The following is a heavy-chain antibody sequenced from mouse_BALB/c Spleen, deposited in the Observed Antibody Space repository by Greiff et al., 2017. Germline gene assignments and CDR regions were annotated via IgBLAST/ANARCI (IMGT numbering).Heavy chain of an antibody. CDR1: GFTFSSYG. V-gene: IGHV5-6*01. D-gene: IGHD2-10*01. CDR2: ISSGGSYT. J-gene: IGHJ4*01. Sequence: EVQLVESGGDLVKPGGSLKLSCAASGFTFSSYGMSWVRQTPDKRLEWVATISSGGSYTYYPDSVKGRFTISRDNAKNTLYLQMSSLKSEDTAMYYCASSLLSGYYAMDYWGQGTSVTVSS. CDR3: ASSLLSGYYAMDY.